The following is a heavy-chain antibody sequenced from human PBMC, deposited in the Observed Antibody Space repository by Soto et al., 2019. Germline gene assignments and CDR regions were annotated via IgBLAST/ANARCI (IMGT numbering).Heavy chain of an antibody. CDR1: GFTFSRYA. CDR3: AKDGKMRTKVWFPAGYGMDV. CDR2: ISVSGDNT. D-gene: IGHD3-10*01. V-gene: IGHV3-23*01. Sequence: GGSLRLSCAASGFTFSRYAMNWVRQAPGRGLQWISGISVSGDNTSYVESVRGRFTVYGDNSKNTLYLQMNNLRAEDTALYYCAKDGKMRTKVWFPAGYGMDVWGQGTTVTVSS. J-gene: IGHJ6*02.